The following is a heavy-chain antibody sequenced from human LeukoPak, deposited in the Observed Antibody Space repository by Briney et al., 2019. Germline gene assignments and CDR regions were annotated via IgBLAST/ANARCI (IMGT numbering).Heavy chain of an antibody. D-gene: IGHD3-3*01. CDR3: ARAVEYNFWSGLQRRAATFDY. V-gene: IGHV4-34*01. Sequence: SDTLSLTCAVYGGSFSGYYWSWIRQPPGKGREWIGKINHSGSTNYNPSLKSRVTISVDTSKNQFSLKLTSVTAADTAVYYCARAVEYNFWSGLQRRAATFDYWGQGTLVTVSS. CDR1: GGSFSGYY. J-gene: IGHJ4*02. CDR2: INHSGST.